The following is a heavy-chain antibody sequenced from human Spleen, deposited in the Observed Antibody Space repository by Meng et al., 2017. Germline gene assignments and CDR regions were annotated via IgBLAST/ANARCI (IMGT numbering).Heavy chain of an antibody. V-gene: IGHV3-43D*04. CDR2: ISWDGRTT. J-gene: IGHJ6*02. D-gene: IGHD3-9*01. CDR3: AKDDDTLTKTYYGMDV. CDR1: GFTFDDYE. Sequence: GEFLKISCAASGFTFDDYEMHWVRQAPGKSLEWVSRISWDGRTTYYADSVKGRFTISRDNSKNSLFLQMNSLRPEDTALYYCAKDDDTLTKTYYGMDVWGQGTTVTVSS.